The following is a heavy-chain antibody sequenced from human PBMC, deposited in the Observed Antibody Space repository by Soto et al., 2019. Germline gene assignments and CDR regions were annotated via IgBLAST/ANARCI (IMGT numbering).Heavy chain of an antibody. CDR2: ISSSSSTI. CDR3: ARDWPIPWATVTTDAFDI. D-gene: IGHD4-17*01. Sequence: GGSLRLSCAASGFTFSSYSMNWVRQAPGKGLEWVSYISSSSSTIYYADSVKGRFTISRDNAKNSLYLQMNSLRAEDTAVYYCARDWPIPWATVTTDAFDIWGQGTMVTVSS. V-gene: IGHV3-48*01. J-gene: IGHJ3*02. CDR1: GFTFSSYS.